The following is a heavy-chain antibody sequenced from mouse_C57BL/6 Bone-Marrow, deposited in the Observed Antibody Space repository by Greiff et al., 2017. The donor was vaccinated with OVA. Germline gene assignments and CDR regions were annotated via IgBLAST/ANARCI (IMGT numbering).Heavy chain of an antibody. J-gene: IGHJ2*01. V-gene: IGHV5-17*01. CDR3: ARRVTAQALDY. CDR2: ISSAGSTI. Sequence: EVHLVESGGGSVKPGGSLKLSCAASGFTFSDYGMHWVRQAPEKGLEWVAYISSAGSTIYYADTVKGRFTIPRDHAKNTPFLQMTSLRSEDAAMCYCARRVTAQALDYWGQGTTLTVSS. CDR1: GFTFSDYG. D-gene: IGHD3-2*02.